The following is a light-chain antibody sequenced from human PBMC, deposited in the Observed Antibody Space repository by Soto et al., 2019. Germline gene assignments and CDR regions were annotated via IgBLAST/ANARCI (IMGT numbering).Light chain of an antibody. CDR2: GAS. CDR3: QQYNNWPHT. J-gene: IGKJ4*01. CDR1: QSVNSK. Sequence: EIVMTQSPATLSASPGDRATLSCRASQSVNSKLAWFQQKPGQAPRLLIYGASTRATGIPARFSGRGSGREFTLTISSLQSEDFAVYYCQQYNNWPHTFGGGTKVEIK. V-gene: IGKV3-15*01.